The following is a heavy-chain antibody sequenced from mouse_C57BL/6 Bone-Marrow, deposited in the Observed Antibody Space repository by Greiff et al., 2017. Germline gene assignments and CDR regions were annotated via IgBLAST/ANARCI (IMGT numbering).Heavy chain of an antibody. CDR3: ARVRRWYFDV. CDR2: INPNNGGT. D-gene: IGHD2-14*01. Sequence: VQLQQSGPELVKPGASVKIPCKASGYTFTDYNMDWVKQSHGKSLEWIGEINPNNGGTIYNQKFKGKATLTVDKSSSTAYMELRSLTSEDTAVYYCARVRRWYFDVWGTGTTVTVSS. V-gene: IGHV1-18*01. J-gene: IGHJ1*03. CDR1: GYTFTDYN.